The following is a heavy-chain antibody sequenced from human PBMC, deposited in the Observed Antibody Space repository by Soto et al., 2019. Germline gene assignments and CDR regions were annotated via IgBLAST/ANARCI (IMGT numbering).Heavy chain of an antibody. V-gene: IGHV3-49*04. Sequence: GGSLRLSCTASGFTFGDYALSWVRQAQGKGQGGVGFIRSKDNGGTTEYAASVKGRFTISRNDSKSIAYLQMNSLKTEDTAVYYCTRVAYDFWSGYPPGFYYGMDVWGQGTTVTVSS. J-gene: IGHJ6*02. D-gene: IGHD3-3*01. CDR2: IRSKDNGGTT. CDR3: TRVAYDFWSGYPPGFYYGMDV. CDR1: GFTFGDYA.